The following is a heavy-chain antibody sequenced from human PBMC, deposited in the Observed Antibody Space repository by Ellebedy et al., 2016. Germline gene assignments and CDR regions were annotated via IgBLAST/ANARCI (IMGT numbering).Heavy chain of an antibody. Sequence: GGSLRLXXAASGFTFSSYAMSWVRQAPGKGLEWVSAISGSGGSTYYADSVKGRFTISRDNSKNTLYLQMNSLRAEDTAVYYCAKDHAAWYYDSVREDVWGQGTTVTVSS. J-gene: IGHJ6*02. D-gene: IGHD3-22*01. CDR2: ISGSGGST. V-gene: IGHV3-23*01. CDR3: AKDHAAWYYDSVREDV. CDR1: GFTFSSYA.